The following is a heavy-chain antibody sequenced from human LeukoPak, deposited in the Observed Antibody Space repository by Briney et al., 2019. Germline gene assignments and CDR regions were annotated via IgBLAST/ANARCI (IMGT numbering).Heavy chain of an antibody. CDR1: GFTFSSYG. V-gene: IGHV3-30*03. CDR2: ISYDGSNK. Sequence: GGSLRLSCAASGFTFSSYGMHWVRQAPGKGLEWVAVISYDGSNKYYADSVKGRFTISRDNPKNTLYLQMNSLRAEDTAVYFCARDPQHSMDVWGQGTTVTVSS. J-gene: IGHJ6*02. CDR3: ARDPQHSMDV. D-gene: IGHD5-18*01.